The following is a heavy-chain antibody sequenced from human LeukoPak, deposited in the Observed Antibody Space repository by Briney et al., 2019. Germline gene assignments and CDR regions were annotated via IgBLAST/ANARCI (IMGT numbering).Heavy chain of an antibody. J-gene: IGHJ4*02. D-gene: IGHD3-22*01. Sequence: ASVKVSCKASGYTFTNYGISWVRQAPGQGLEWMGWISAYTNYAQIFQGRVTMTTDASTSTAYMELSSLRSEDTAVYYCARGERGYYDSSGLPGGYFDYWGQGTLVTVSS. V-gene: IGHV1-18*01. CDR2: ISAYT. CDR1: GYTFTNYG. CDR3: ARGERGYYDSSGLPGGYFDY.